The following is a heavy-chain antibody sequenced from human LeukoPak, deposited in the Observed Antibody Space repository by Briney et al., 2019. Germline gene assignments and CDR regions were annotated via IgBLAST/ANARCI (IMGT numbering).Heavy chain of an antibody. D-gene: IGHD2-21*02. Sequence: GGSLRLSCAASGFTFSSYAMTWVRQAPGKGLEWVSTISGSGGSTYYADSVKGRFTISRDNSKNTLYLQMNSLRAEDTAVYYCAKDQVAYCGGDCHFYGYWGQGTLVTVSS. CDR1: GFTFSSYA. V-gene: IGHV3-23*01. J-gene: IGHJ4*02. CDR2: ISGSGGST. CDR3: AKDQVAYCGGDCHFYGY.